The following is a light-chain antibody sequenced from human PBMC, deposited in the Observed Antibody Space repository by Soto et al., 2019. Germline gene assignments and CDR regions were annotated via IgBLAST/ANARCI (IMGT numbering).Light chain of an antibody. CDR1: QGFSTY. V-gene: IGKV1-6*02. CDR3: LQDYSYPWT. Sequence: AIHLNGPPSGLSPSVGDRVTITCPASQGFSTYLDWYQQKPGKAPKLLIYGASTLQSGVPSRFSGSASGTDFTLTISSLQPEDFATYYCLQDYSYPWTFGQGTRVDIK. CDR2: GAS. J-gene: IGKJ1*01.